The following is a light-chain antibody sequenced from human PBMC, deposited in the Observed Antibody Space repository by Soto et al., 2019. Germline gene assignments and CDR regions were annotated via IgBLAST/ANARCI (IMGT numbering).Light chain of an antibody. J-gene: IGKJ4*01. V-gene: IGKV3-20*01. CDR3: LQDNMYPLT. Sequence: IVLTQSPGTLSLSPGERATLSCRASETVNSNYLAWYQHKRGQAPRLLIYGASSRATGIPDRFSGSGSGTDFTLTISSLQPEDIATYYCLQDNMYPLTFGGGTKVDIK. CDR2: GAS. CDR1: ETVNSNY.